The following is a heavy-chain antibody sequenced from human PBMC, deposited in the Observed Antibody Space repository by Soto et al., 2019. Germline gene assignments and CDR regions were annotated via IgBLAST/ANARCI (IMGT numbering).Heavy chain of an antibody. Sequence: GGSLRLSCAASGFTFISYAMSWVRQAPGKGLEWVSAISGSGANTYYTDSVKGRFTISRDNFKNTLYLQMNSLRAEDSAMFYCVRERSGYSYADSWGQGTQVTVSS. CDR3: VRERSGYSYADS. CDR1: GFTFISYA. J-gene: IGHJ4*02. V-gene: IGHV3-23*01. CDR2: ISGSGANT. D-gene: IGHD5-18*01.